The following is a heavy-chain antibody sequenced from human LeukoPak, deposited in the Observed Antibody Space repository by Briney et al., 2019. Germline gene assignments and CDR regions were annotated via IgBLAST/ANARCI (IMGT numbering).Heavy chain of an antibody. Sequence: SETLSLTCAVYGGSFSGYYWSWIRQPPGKGLEWIGEINHSGSTYYNPSLKSRVTISVDTSKNQFSLKLSSVTAADTAVYYCARGPRGDYFDYWGQGTLVTVSS. CDR3: ARGPRGDYFDY. J-gene: IGHJ4*02. V-gene: IGHV4-34*01. CDR1: GGSFSGYY. CDR2: INHSGST. D-gene: IGHD3-16*01.